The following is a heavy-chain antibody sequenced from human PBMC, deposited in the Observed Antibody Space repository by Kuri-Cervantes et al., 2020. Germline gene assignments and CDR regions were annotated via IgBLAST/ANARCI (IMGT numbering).Heavy chain of an antibody. CDR3: ARGSELDYGMDV. CDR2: INSDGSST. V-gene: IGHV3-74*01. D-gene: IGHD2-15*01. J-gene: IGHJ6*02. Sequence: GGSLRLSCAASGFTFSSYWMHWVRQAPGKGLVWVSRINSDGSSTSYADSVKGRFTISRDNSKNTLYLQMNSLRAEDTAVYYCARGSELDYGMDVWGQGTTVTVSS. CDR1: GFTFSSYW.